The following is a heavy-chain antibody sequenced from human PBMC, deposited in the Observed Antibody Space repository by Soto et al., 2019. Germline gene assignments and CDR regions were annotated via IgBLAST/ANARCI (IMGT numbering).Heavy chain of an antibody. CDR3: ARDSGSMILDY. J-gene: IGHJ4*02. D-gene: IGHD3-22*01. Sequence: GGSLRLSCAASGFTFSSYGMHWVRQAPGKGLEWVAVIWYDGSNKYYADSVEGRFTISRDNSKNTLYLQMNSLRAEDTAVYYCARDSGSMILDYWGQGTLVTVSS. CDR1: GFTFSSYG. V-gene: IGHV3-33*01. CDR2: IWYDGSNK.